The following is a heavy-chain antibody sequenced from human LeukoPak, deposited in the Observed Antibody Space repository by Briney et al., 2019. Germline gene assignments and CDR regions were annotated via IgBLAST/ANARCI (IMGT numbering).Heavy chain of an antibody. V-gene: IGHV3-73*01. D-gene: IGHD6-19*01. CDR2: IRSKANSYAT. J-gene: IGHJ4*02. CDR3: AKRGVEHSSGWYYFDY. CDR1: GFTFSGSA. Sequence: GGSLRLSCAASGFTFSGSAMHWVRQASGKGLEWVGRIRSKANSYATAYAASVKGRFTISRDDSKNTAYLQMNSLRAEDTAVYYCAKRGVEHSSGWYYFDYWGQGTLVTVSS.